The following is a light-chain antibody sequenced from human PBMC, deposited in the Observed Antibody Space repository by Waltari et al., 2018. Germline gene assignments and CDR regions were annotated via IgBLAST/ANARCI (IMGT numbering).Light chain of an antibody. CDR3: QQRSIWPPLT. V-gene: IGKV3-11*01. CDR2: DAS. Sequence: ELVLTQSTATLSLSPGERDTLSCRASQSVSRYLAWYQQKPVQAPRLLIYDASHRATGSAGRCSGSGSGTDFTLTSRSLEPEDSAVYYCQQRSIWPPLTFGGGTKVEIK. J-gene: IGKJ4*01. CDR1: QSVSRY.